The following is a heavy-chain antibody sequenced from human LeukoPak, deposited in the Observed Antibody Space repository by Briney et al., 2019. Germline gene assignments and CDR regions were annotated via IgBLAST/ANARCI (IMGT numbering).Heavy chain of an antibody. Sequence: PSETLSLTCTVSGYSISSAYYGGWIRQPPGKGLEWIATIPHSGSTYYNPSLKSRVTISADTSQNQHSLKLSSVTAADTAVYYCARVNTVMATFDYWGQGTPVTVSS. V-gene: IGHV4-38-2*02. CDR3: ARVNTVMATFDY. J-gene: IGHJ4*02. D-gene: IGHD4-11*01. CDR2: IPHSGST. CDR1: GYSISSAYY.